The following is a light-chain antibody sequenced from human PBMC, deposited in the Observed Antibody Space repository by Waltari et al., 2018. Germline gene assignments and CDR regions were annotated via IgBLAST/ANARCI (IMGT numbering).Light chain of an antibody. CDR2: KNN. V-gene: IGLV1-44*01. Sequence: QSVLTQPPSASGTPGQQVSITCSGSDSNLGLCTVNWYQQLPGAAPKLRIYKNNQRPSGVPDRFSGSKSGTSASLAISGLQSDDEADYFCAAWDGTLNAPVFGGGTKLTVL. CDR1: DSNLGLCT. J-gene: IGLJ2*01. CDR3: AAWDGTLNAPV.